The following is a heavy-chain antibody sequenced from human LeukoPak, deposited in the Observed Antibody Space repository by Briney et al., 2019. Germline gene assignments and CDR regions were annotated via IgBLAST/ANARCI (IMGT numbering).Heavy chain of an antibody. D-gene: IGHD3-10*01. V-gene: IGHV1-46*01. J-gene: IGHJ6*03. Sequence: GASVKVSCKASGYTFTSYYMHWVRQAPGQGLEWMGIINPSGGSTSYAQRFQGRVTMTRDTSTSTVYMELSSLRSEDTAVYYCARETLGSGSNSCMDVWGKGTTVTVSS. CDR2: INPSGGST. CDR3: ARETLGSGSNSCMDV. CDR1: GYTFTSYY.